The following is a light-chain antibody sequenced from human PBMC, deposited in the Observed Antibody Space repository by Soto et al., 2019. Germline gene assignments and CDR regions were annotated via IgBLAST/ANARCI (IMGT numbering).Light chain of an antibody. CDR3: QQLNSYPLT. Sequence: LQMTHSPSSLSASVGYRVTITCRASQGISSYLAWYQQKPGKAPKLLIYAASTLQSGVPSRFSGSGSGTDFTLTISSLQPEDFATYYCQQLNSYPLTFGGGTKVDIK. V-gene: IGKV1-9*01. CDR2: AAS. CDR1: QGISSY. J-gene: IGKJ4*01.